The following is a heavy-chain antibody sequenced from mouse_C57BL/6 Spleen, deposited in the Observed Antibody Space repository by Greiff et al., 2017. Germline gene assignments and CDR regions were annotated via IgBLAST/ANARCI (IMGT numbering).Heavy chain of an antibody. V-gene: IGHV1-55*01. D-gene: IGHD3-3*01. CDR1: GYTFTSYW. Sequence: VQLQQPGAELVKPGASVKMSCKASGYTFTSYWKTWVKQRPGQGLEWIGDIYPGSVSTNYNEKFKSKATLTVDTSSSTAYMQLSSLTSEDSAVYYCARVGLGPWFAYWGQGTLVTVSA. J-gene: IGHJ3*01. CDR3: ARVGLGPWFAY. CDR2: IYPGSVST.